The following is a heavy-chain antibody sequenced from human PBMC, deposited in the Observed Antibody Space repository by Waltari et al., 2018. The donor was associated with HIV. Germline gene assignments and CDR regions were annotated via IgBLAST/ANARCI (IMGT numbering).Heavy chain of an antibody. CDR2: INPNSGGT. CDR3: ARKTRNGVAPDAFDI. D-gene: IGHD3-10*01. J-gene: IGHJ3*02. V-gene: IGHV1-2*02. CDR1: GYTFTGYY. Sequence: QVQLVQSGAEVKKPGAHVTVSCKAYGYTFTGYYMHWVRQAPGQGLEWMGWINPNSGGTNYAQKFQGRVTMTRDTSISTAYMELSRLRSDDTAVYYCARKTRNGVAPDAFDIWGQETMVTVSS.